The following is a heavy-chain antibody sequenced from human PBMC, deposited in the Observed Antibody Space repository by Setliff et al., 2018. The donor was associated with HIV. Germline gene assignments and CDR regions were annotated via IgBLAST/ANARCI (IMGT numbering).Heavy chain of an antibody. CDR1: GFTFSAYA. D-gene: IGHD3-3*01. J-gene: IGHJ4*02. V-gene: IGHV3-23*01. Sequence: GGSLRLSCAASGFTFSAYAMTWVRRAPGRGLEWVSATTSNGRTTDYAESVRCRFTLSRDNSGNTLYLQMTSLRAEDTAIYYCAKAWGSGYPSFESALMFDVWGQGTLVTVSS. CDR3: AKAWGSGYPSFESALMFDV. CDR2: TTSNGRTT.